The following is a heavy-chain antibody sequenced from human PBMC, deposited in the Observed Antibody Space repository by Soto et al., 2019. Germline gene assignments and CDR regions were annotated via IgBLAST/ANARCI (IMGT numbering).Heavy chain of an antibody. CDR3: AGDGEDGAGSQYRAY. CDR1: GGSMSEYF. J-gene: IGHJ4*02. Sequence: PSETLSLTCSVSGGSMSEYFWSWIRQSPGKGLEWIGYIYYLGSTDYNPSLKSRVTISVDTSKRQFSLRLTSVTAADTAVYYCAGDGEDGAGSQYRAYWGRVTKIIVSS. V-gene: IGHV4-59*01. CDR2: IYYLGST. D-gene: IGHD3-10*01.